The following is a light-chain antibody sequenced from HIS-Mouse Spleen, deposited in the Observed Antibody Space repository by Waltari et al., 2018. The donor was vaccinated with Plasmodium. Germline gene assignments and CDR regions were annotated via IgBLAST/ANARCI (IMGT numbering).Light chain of an antibody. J-gene: IGLJ2*01. CDR1: SLRSYY. Sequence: SSELTQDPAVSVALGQTVRITCQGDSLRSYYASWYQQKPGQAPVLVLYGKNNPPSGIPDRFSGSSSGNTASLTITGAQAEDEADYYCNSRDSSGNHLVFGGGTKLTVL. CDR2: GKN. CDR3: NSRDSSGNHLV. V-gene: IGLV3-19*01.